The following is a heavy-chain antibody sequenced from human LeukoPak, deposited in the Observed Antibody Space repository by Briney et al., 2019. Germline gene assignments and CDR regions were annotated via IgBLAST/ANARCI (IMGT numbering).Heavy chain of an antibody. CDR3: ATDISWFDP. Sequence: SETLSLTCNVSGGSISSYYWSWIRQPAGKGLEWIGRISASGSTNYAPSLRSRVTMSVDTSKNQFSLKLSSVTAADTAVYYCATDISWFDPWGRGTLVTVSS. V-gene: IGHV4-4*07. CDR1: GGSISSYY. CDR2: ISASGST. J-gene: IGHJ5*02.